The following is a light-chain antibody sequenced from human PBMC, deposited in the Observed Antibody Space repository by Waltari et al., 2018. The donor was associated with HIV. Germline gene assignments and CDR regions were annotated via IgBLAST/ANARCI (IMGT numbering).Light chain of an antibody. Sequence: EIVLTQSPGTLSLSPGERASQSVSSSYLAWYQQKPGQAPRLLIYDASNRATGIPDRFSDSGSGTDFTLTISRLETEDFAVYYCQHYGSSQITFGQGTRLEIK. V-gene: IGKV3-20*01. CDR1: QSVSSSY. CDR2: DAS. J-gene: IGKJ5*01. CDR3: QHYGSSQIT.